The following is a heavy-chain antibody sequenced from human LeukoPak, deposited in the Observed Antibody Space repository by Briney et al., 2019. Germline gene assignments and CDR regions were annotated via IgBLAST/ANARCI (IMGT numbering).Heavy chain of an antibody. CDR2: IYHSGST. V-gene: IGHV4-30-2*01. Sequence: PSETLSLTCTVSGGSVSSGSYYWSWIRQPPGKGLEWIGYIYHSGSTYYNPSLKSRVTISVDRSKNQFSLKLSSVTAADTAVYYCARGSTAMVNYFDYWGQGTLVTVSS. CDR3: ARGSTAMVNYFDY. CDR1: GGSVSSGSYY. J-gene: IGHJ4*02. D-gene: IGHD5-18*01.